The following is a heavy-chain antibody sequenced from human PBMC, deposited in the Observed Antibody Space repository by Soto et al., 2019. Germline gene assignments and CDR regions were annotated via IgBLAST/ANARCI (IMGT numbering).Heavy chain of an antibody. J-gene: IGHJ3*02. CDR2: IYYSGST. CDR1: GGSISSYY. CDR3: ARVWGGAFDI. D-gene: IGHD3-10*01. V-gene: IGHV4-59*01. Sequence: SETLSLTCTVSGGSISSYYCSWIRQPPGKGLEWIGYIYYSGSTNYNPSLKSRVTISVDTSKNQFSPKLSSVTAADTAVYYCARVWGGAFDIWGQGTMVTVSS.